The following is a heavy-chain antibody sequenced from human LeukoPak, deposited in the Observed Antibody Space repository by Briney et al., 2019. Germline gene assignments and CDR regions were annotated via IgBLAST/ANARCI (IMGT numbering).Heavy chain of an antibody. J-gene: IGHJ6*02. CDR1: GFTFSVSA. D-gene: IGHD2-2*01. CDR3: TRHSDTYCSRANCYVDNFYGLDV. Sequence: GGSLRLSCAASGFTFSVSAMHWVRQASGKGLVWGDRIRSSANSYLTAYAAPVKGRFIIPREDSSNKAYLQMNSMTNEDTDVYYCTRHSDTYCSRANCYVDNFYGLDVWGQGTRVTVSS. CDR2: IRSSANSYLT. V-gene: IGHV3-73*01.